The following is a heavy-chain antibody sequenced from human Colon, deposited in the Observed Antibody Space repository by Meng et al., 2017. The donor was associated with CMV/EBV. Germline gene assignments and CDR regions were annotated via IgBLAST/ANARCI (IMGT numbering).Heavy chain of an antibody. CDR2: MNPNSGNT. CDR1: GYSFTTYG. Sequence: ASVKVSCKASGYSFTTYGITWVRQTPGQGLEWMGWMNPNSGNTGYAQKFQGRVTMTRNTSISTAYMELSSLRSEDTAVYYCARNQLLWGLGYYYYGMDVWGQGTTVTVSS. CDR3: ARNQLLWGLGYYYYGMDV. J-gene: IGHJ6*02. V-gene: IGHV1-8*02. D-gene: IGHD2-2*01.